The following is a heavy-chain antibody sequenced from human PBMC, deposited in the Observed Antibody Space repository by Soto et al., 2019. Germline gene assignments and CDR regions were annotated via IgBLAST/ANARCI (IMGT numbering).Heavy chain of an antibody. V-gene: IGHV1-69*12. Sequence: QVKLVQSGAEVKKPGSSVKVSCKASGGTFSSYAISWVRQAPGQGLEWMGGIIPIFGTANYAQKFQGRVTITADESTSTDYMELSSLRSEDTAVYYCASPPGDCSGGSCPYYYYGMDVWGQGTTVTVSS. J-gene: IGHJ6*02. CDR3: ASPPGDCSGGSCPYYYYGMDV. CDR2: IIPIFGTA. D-gene: IGHD2-15*01. CDR1: GGTFSSYA.